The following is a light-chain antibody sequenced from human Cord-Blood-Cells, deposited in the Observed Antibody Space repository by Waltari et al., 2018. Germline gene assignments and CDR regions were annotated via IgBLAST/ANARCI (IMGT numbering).Light chain of an antibody. CDR1: SSDVGGYNY. CDR3: SSYTSSSTWV. J-gene: IGLJ3*02. CDR2: EVS. Sequence: QSALTQPASVYGSPGQSITISCPGPSSDVGGYNYFSWYQQHPGKAPKRMMYEVSNRPSGVSNRFSGSKSGNTASLTISGLQAEDEADYYCSSYTSSSTWVFGGGTKLTVL. V-gene: IGLV2-14*01.